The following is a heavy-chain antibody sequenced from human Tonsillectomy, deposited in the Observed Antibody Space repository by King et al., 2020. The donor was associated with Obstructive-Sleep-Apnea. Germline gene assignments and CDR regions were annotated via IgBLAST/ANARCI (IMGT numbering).Heavy chain of an antibody. CDR2: IYHSGSN. CDR1: GYSISSGYY. D-gene: IGHD5-24*01. CDR3: ARDTMKVNYFDY. J-gene: IGHJ4*02. V-gene: IGHV4-38-2*02. Sequence: QLQESGPGLVKPSETLSLTCTVSGYSISSGYYWGWIRQPPGKGLEWIGSIYHSGSNYYNPSLKSRVTISVDTSKNQFSLKLSSVTAADTAVYYCARDTMKVNYFDYWGQGTLVTVSS.